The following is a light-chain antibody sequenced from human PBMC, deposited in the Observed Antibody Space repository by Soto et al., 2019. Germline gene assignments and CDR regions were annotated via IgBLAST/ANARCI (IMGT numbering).Light chain of an antibody. V-gene: IGKV3-11*01. Sequence: EIVLTQSPATLSLSPGERATLSCRASQSIRSLLAWYQQRPGQAPRLLIYDASNRATGIPARFSGSGSGTDFTLTISSLEAEDFAVYYCQQRSNWPPVTFGGGTKVEIK. CDR2: DAS. CDR1: QSIRSL. CDR3: QQRSNWPPVT. J-gene: IGKJ4*01.